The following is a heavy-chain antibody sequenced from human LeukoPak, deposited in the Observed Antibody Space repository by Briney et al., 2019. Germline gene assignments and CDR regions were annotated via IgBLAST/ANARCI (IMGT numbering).Heavy chain of an antibody. J-gene: IGHJ4*02. V-gene: IGHV4-59*01. CDR3: ARGGWSLDY. CDR1: GGSISSYY. CDR2: VYYSGNT. Sequence: ETLSLTCTVSGGSISSYYWSWIRQPPGKGLEWIGYVYYSGNTNYNPSLKSRVTISVETSKNQFSLKLSSVTAADTAVYYCARGGWSLDYWGQGTLVTVSS.